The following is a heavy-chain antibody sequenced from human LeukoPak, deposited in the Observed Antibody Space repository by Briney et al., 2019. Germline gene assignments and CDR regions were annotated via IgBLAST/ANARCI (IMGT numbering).Heavy chain of an antibody. D-gene: IGHD6-6*01. CDR3: ARAPGARPFDY. Sequence: ASVKVSCKASGYTFTSYAMHWVRQAPGQGLEWMGWITPSGGTNYPQKFQGRVAITRDTSITTAYMDLSRLTSDDTAVYYCARAPGARPFDYWGQGTLVTVSS. CDR1: GYTFTSYA. J-gene: IGHJ4*02. CDR2: ITPSGGT. V-gene: IGHV1-2*02.